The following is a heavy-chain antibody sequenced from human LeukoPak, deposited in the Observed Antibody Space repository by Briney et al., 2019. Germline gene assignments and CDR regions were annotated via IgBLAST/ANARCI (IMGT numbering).Heavy chain of an antibody. V-gene: IGHV4-38-2*02. CDR2: IYHSGST. J-gene: IGHJ4*02. CDR3: ARWGYGGNSGFDY. D-gene: IGHD4-23*01. Sequence: SETLSLTCTVSGYSISSGYYWGWIRQPPGKGLEWIGSIYHSGSTYYNPSLKSRVTISVDTSKNQFSLKLSSVTAADTAAYYCARWGYGGNSGFDYWGQGTLVTVSS. CDR1: GYSISSGYY.